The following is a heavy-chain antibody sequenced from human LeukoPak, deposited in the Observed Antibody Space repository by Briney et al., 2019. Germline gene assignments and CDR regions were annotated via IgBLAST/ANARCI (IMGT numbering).Heavy chain of an antibody. Sequence: GGSLRLSCVASGFTYNSYTINWVRQAPGKGPEWVSMIYSDGTTHYVDSVRGRFAISRDTSRNTVFLQMNSLRVEDTAIYYCARAPTITANFDCWGQGTLVTVSS. D-gene: IGHD1-20*01. J-gene: IGHJ4*02. CDR3: ARAPTITANFDC. CDR2: IYSDGTT. V-gene: IGHV3-23*03. CDR1: GFTYNSYT.